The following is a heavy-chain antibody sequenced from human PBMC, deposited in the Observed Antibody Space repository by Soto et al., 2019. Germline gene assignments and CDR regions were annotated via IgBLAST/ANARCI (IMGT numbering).Heavy chain of an antibody. CDR3: VSQGGYYDSSGATMDV. D-gene: IGHD3-22*01. J-gene: IGHJ6*02. CDR2: IYYSGST. Sequence: SETLSLTCTVSGGSISSGGYYWSWIRQHPGKGLEWIGYIYYSGSTYYNPSLKSRVTISVDTSKNQFSLKLSSVAAADTAVYYCVSQGGYYDSSGATMDVWGRGTTVTVSS. V-gene: IGHV4-31*03. CDR1: GGSISSGGYY.